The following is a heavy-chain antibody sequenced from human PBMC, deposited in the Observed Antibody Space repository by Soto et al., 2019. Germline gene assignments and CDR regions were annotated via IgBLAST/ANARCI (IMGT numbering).Heavy chain of an antibody. V-gene: IGHV4-34*02. CDR3: AGRGGIASRRPFPIL. D-gene: IGHD6-6*01. Sequence: QVQLQQWGAGLLKPSATLSLTCSVYGGSFSGYYWSWIRQPPGKGLEWIGEINHSGSTNYNPALKRRVTIAVDTSKTQFSLKLSAVTAAHTAVCYCAGRGGIASRRPFPILWGQGTLVTVSS. CDR1: GGSFSGYY. CDR2: INHSGST. J-gene: IGHJ4*02.